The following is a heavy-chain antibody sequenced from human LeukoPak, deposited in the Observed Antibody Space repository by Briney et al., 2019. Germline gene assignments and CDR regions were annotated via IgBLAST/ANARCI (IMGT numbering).Heavy chain of an antibody. Sequence: GGSLRLSCAASGFTFSSYWMHWVRQAPGKGLVWVSRINSDGSSTSYADSVKGRFTISRDNAKNTLHLQMNSLRAEDTAVYYCARDREGYIPNDWGQGTLVTVSS. D-gene: IGHD6-13*01. CDR1: GFTFSSYW. CDR3: ARDREGYIPND. V-gene: IGHV3-74*01. CDR2: INSDGSST. J-gene: IGHJ4*02.